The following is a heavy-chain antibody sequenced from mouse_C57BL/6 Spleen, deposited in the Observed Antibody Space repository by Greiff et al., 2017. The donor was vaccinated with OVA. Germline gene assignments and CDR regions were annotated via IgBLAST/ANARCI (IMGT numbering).Heavy chain of an antibody. J-gene: IGHJ2*01. V-gene: IGHV1-26*01. CDR1: GYTFTDYY. CDR2: INPNNGGT. CDR3: ARSGLGDFDY. D-gene: IGHD4-1*01. Sequence: EVKLQQSGPELVKPGASVKISCKASGYTFTDYYMNWVKQSHGKSLEWIGDINPNNGGTSYNQKFKGKATLTVDKSSSTAYMELRSLTSEDSAVYYCARSGLGDFDYWGQGTTLTVSS.